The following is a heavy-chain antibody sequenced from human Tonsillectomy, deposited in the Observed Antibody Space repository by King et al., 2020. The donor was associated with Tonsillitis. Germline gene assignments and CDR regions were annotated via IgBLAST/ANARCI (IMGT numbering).Heavy chain of an antibody. Sequence: QLQESGPGLVKPSETLSLTCTVSGGSISSSSYYWGWIRQPPGQGLEWIGNIYYSGSTYYTQSLKSRVTISVDTSKNQFYLKLSSVTAADTAVYYCARSGELDYFDPWGQGTRVTVSA. J-gene: IGHJ5*02. CDR1: GGSISSSSYY. CDR3: ARSGELDYFDP. CDR2: IYYSGST. D-gene: IGHD3/OR15-3a*01. V-gene: IGHV4-39*01.